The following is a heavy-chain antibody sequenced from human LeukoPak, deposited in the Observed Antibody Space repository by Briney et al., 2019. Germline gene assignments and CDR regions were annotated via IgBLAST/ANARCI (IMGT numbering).Heavy chain of an antibody. J-gene: IGHJ6*02. Sequence: PSQTLSLTCTVSGGSISSGGYYWSWVRQHPGKGLEWIGYINYSGSTYYNPSLKSRVTISVDTSKNQFSLKLSSVTAADTAVYYCARDSIPRGPMKPYYYYGMDVWGQGATVTVSS. CDR1: GGSISSGGYY. V-gene: IGHV4-31*03. CDR2: INYSGST. CDR3: ARDSIPRGPMKPYYYYGMDV. D-gene: IGHD3-10*01.